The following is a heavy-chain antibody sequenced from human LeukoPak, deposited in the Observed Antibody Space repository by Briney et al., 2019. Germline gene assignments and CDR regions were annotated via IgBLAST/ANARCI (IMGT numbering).Heavy chain of an antibody. CDR3: ARVGVVVPAATTTTYYYYGMDV. J-gene: IGHJ6*02. V-gene: IGHV1-2*02. D-gene: IGHD2-2*01. CDR2: INPNSGGT. CDR1: GYTFTGYY. Sequence: ASVKVSCKASGYTFTGYYMHWVRQAPGQGLEWMGWINPNSGGTNYAQKFQGRVTMTRDTSISTAYMELSRLRSDDTAVYYCARVGVVVPAATTTTYYYYGMDVWGQGTTVTVSS.